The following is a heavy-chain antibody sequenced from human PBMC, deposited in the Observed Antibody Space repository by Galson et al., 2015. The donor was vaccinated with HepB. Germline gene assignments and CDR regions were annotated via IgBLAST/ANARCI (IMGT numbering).Heavy chain of an antibody. CDR3: ARTITPAPIPLFDS. V-gene: IGHV3-74*01. CDR1: GFTFCNYW. Sequence: SLRLSCAASGFTFCNYWMHWVRQPPGKGLVWVSRVKSDGETADYADSVKGRFTISRDNAKNRLFLHMDSLTVDDTAVYFCARTITPAPIPLFDSWGQGTLVTVSS. CDR2: VKSDGETA. J-gene: IGHJ4*02. D-gene: IGHD3-10*01.